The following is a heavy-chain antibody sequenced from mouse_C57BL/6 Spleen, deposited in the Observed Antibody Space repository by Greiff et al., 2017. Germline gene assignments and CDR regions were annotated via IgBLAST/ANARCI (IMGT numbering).Heavy chain of an antibody. D-gene: IGHD1-1*01. CDR3: TREEHYYGSSYVGKTFDY. Sequence: EVQLQQSGTVLARPGASVKMSCKTSGYTFTSYWMHWVKQRPGQGLEWIGAIYPGNSDTSYNQKFKGKAKLTAVTSDSTAYMELSSLTNEDSAVYYCTREEHYYGSSYVGKTFDYWGQGTTLTVSS. J-gene: IGHJ2*01. CDR2: IYPGNSDT. V-gene: IGHV1-5*01. CDR1: GYTFTSYW.